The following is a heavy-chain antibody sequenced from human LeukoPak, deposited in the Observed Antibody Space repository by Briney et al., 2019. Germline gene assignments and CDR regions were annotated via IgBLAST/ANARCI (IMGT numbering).Heavy chain of an antibody. D-gene: IGHD5-24*01. CDR3: AREEGRDDYNFDY. CDR2: ISSSGNTI. Sequence: PGGSLRLSCAASGFTFSDYYMSWIRQAPGKGLEWVSYISSSGNTIYYADSVKGRFTISRDNAKNSLYLQMNSLRAEDTAVYYCAREEGRDDYNFDYWGQGILVTVSS. CDR1: GFTFSDYY. V-gene: IGHV3-11*04. J-gene: IGHJ4*02.